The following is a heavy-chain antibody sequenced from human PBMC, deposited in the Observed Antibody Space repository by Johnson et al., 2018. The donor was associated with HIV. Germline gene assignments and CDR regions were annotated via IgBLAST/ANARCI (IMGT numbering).Heavy chain of an antibody. CDR3: ARDRGSYGTSDAFDI. CDR2: IGTAGDT. Sequence: VQLVESGGGLVQPGGSLRLSCAASGFTFSSYDMHWVRQATGKGLEWVSAIGTAGDTYYPGSVKGRFTISRENAKNSLYLQMNSLRAEDTALYYCARDRGSYGTSDAFDIRGQGTMVTVSS. D-gene: IGHD5-18*01. J-gene: IGHJ3*02. CDR1: GFTFSSYD. V-gene: IGHV3-13*01.